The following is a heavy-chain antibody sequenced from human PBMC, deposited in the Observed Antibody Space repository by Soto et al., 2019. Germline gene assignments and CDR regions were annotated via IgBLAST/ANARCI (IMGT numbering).Heavy chain of an antibody. D-gene: IGHD1-1*01. J-gene: IGHJ5*02. CDR1: GGSISSYY. CDR3: ARVSGIRGSNWFDP. V-gene: IGHV4-59*01. CDR2: IYYSGST. Sequence: SETLSLTCTVSGGSISSYYWSWIRQPPGKGLEWIGYIYYSGSTNYNPSLKSRVTISVDTSKNQFSLKLSSVTAADTAVYYCARVSGIRGSNWFDPWGQGTLVTVSS.